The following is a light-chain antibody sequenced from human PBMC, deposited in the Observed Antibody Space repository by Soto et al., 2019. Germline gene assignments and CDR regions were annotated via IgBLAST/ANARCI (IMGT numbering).Light chain of an antibody. CDR1: QSVSSN. CDR2: GAS. J-gene: IGKJ4*01. CDR3: QQASSLPLT. Sequence: EIVLTQSPATLSLSPGERATLSCRASQSVSSNLAWYQQKPGQAPRLLIYGASTRATGIPARFSGSGSGTEFTLTISSLQPEDFATYYCQQASSLPLTFGGGTKVDIK. V-gene: IGKV3D-15*01.